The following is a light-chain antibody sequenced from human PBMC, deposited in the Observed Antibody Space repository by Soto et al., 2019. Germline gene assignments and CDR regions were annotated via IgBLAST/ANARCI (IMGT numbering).Light chain of an antibody. V-gene: IGLV1-47*01. Sequence: QSVLTQPPSASGTPGQRFTISCSGSSSNIGSNYVYWYQQLTGTAPKLLIYRNNQRPSGVPDRFSGSKSGTSASLAISGRRSEDEADYYGAAWDDSLSGSWVFGGGTKLTVL. CDR3: AAWDDSLSGSWV. CDR1: SSNIGSNY. J-gene: IGLJ3*02. CDR2: RNN.